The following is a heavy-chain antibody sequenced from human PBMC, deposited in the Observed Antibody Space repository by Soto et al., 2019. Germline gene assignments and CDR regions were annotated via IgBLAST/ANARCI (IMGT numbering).Heavy chain of an antibody. V-gene: IGHV4-59*12. J-gene: IGHJ5*02. Sequence: LSLTCTVSGVSINDYYWSWIRQSPGKGLEWIGYVYHSGSTNYNPSLKSRVTMSLDTSKSQLSLKLSSVTAADTAVYYCARGISTMIVVDSNWFDPWGQGTLVTVSS. D-gene: IGHD3-22*01. CDR3: ARGISTMIVVDSNWFDP. CDR2: VYHSGST. CDR1: GVSINDYY.